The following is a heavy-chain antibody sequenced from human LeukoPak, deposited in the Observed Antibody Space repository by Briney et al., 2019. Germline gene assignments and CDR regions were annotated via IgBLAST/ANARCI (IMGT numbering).Heavy chain of an antibody. CDR2: ISSSSIYV. Sequence: PGGSLRLSCAASGFTFSDYDMNWVRQAPGKGLEWVSSISSSSIYVSYADSVKGRYTISRDNAKNSLYLQMNSLRAEDTAVYYCARDYGGYAWGQGTLVTVSS. D-gene: IGHD5-12*01. J-gene: IGHJ5*02. CDR3: ARDYGGYA. CDR1: GFTFSDYD. V-gene: IGHV3-21*01.